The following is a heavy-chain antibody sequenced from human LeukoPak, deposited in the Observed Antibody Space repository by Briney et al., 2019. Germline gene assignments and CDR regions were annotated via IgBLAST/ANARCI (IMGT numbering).Heavy chain of an antibody. V-gene: IGHV1-2*02. D-gene: IGHD6-6*01. Sequence: ASVKVSCKASGYTFTDYYVHWVRQAPGQGLEWMGWVNPNSGVTDYAQKFQGRVTMTRDTSISTVYMELSRLRSGDTAVYYCARLSLGTIAAHDYWGQGTLVIVSS. J-gene: IGHJ4*02. CDR3: ARLSLGTIAAHDY. CDR2: VNPNSGVT. CDR1: GYTFTDYY.